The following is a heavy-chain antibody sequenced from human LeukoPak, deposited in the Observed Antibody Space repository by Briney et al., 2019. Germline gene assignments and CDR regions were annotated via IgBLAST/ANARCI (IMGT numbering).Heavy chain of an antibody. V-gene: IGHV3-15*01. Sequence: GGPLRLSCAASGFTFSNAWMSWVRQAPGKGLELVGRIKSKTDGGTTDYAAPVKGRLTISSNDSKNTLCRQMNSLKTDDTAVYYCTTVLDAYYFAYWGQGTLVTVSS. D-gene: IGHD1-1*01. CDR3: TTVLDAYYFAY. CDR2: IKSKTDGGTT. CDR1: GFTFSNAW. J-gene: IGHJ4*02.